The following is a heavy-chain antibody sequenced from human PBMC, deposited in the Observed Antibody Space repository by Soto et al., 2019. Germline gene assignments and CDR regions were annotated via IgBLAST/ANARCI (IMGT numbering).Heavy chain of an antibody. V-gene: IGHV1-3*01. Sequence: QVQLVQSGAEVKKPGASVKISCKASGYTFTGYAMHWVRQAPGQRLEWMGWINAGNCNTKYSQKFQGRVTITRDTSASTAYMELSSLRSEDTAVYYCARGPGGPDGPGDYWGQGTLVTISS. J-gene: IGHJ4*02. D-gene: IGHD2-15*01. CDR3: ARGPGGPDGPGDY. CDR1: GYTFTGYA. CDR2: INAGNCNT.